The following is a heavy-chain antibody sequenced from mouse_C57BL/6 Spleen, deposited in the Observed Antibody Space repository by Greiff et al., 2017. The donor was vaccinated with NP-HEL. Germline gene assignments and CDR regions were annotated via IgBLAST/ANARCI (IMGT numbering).Heavy chain of an antibody. CDR1: GYTFTSYW. CDR2: INPSNGGT. J-gene: IGHJ2*01. V-gene: IGHV1-53*01. CDR3: ARGGYDYEGLY. D-gene: IGHD2-4*01. Sequence: QVQLQQPGTELVKPGASVKLSCKASGYTFTSYWMHWVQQRPGQGLEWIGNINPSNGGTNYNEKFKSKATLTVDKSSSTAYMQLSSLTSEESAVYYWARGGYDYEGLYWGQGTTLTVSS.